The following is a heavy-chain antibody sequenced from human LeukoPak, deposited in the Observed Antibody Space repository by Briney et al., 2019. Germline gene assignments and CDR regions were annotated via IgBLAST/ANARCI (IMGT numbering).Heavy chain of an antibody. Sequence: PGGFLRLSCAASGFTFDDYAMHWVRQAPGKGLEWVSGISWNSGSIGYADSVKGRFTISRDNAKNSLYLQMSSLRAEDMALYYCAKEAIIASAFDIWGQGTMVTVSS. CDR1: GFTFDDYA. CDR2: ISWNSGSI. CDR3: AKEAIIASAFDI. J-gene: IGHJ3*02. D-gene: IGHD6-13*01. V-gene: IGHV3-9*03.